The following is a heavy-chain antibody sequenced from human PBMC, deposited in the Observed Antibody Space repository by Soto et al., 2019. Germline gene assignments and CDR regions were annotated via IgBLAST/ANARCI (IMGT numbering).Heavy chain of an antibody. V-gene: IGHV3-48*03. CDR3: ARGRIAAAGTGGMDV. J-gene: IGHJ6*02. D-gene: IGHD6-13*01. CDR2: ISSSGSTI. Sequence: GGSLRLSCAAPGFTFSSYEMNWVRQAPGKGLEWVSYISSSGSTIYYADSVNGRFTISRDNAKNSLYLQMNSLRAEDTAVYYCARGRIAAAGTGGMDVWCQGTTVTVSS. CDR1: GFTFSSYE.